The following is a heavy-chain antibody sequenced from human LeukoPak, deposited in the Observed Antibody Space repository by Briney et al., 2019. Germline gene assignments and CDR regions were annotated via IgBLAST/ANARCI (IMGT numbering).Heavy chain of an antibody. CDR2: INHSGST. V-gene: IGHV4-34*01. CDR1: GGSFSGYY. Sequence: SETLSLTCAVYGGSFSGYYWSWIRQPPGKGLEWIGEINHSGSTNYNPSLKSRVTISVDTSKNQFSLKLSSVTAADTAVYYCARGTSVVGATGDYWGQGTLVTVSS. D-gene: IGHD1-26*01. CDR3: ARGTSVVGATGDY. J-gene: IGHJ4*02.